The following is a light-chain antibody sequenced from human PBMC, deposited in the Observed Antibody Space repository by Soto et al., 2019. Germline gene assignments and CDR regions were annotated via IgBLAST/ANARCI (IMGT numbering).Light chain of an antibody. CDR1: QDISNY. V-gene: IGKV1-33*01. CDR3: QQYDNLPIT. J-gene: IGKJ5*01. CDR2: DAS. Sequence: DIQMTQSPSSLSASVGDRVTITCQASQDISNYLNWYQQKPGKAPKLLIYDASNLETGVPSRFSRSGSGTECTFTISSRQPEDIATYYCQQYDNLPITFGQGTRLEIK.